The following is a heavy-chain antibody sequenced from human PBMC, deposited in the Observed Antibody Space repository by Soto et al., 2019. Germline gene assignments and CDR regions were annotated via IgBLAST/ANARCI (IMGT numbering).Heavy chain of an antibody. CDR2: IYYSGGT. Sequence: SETLSLTCSVSGGSISSYYWGWIRQPPGKGLEWIGHIYYSGGTSYNPSLKSRITISVDTSKNQFSLKLSSVTAADTAVYYCARDRRDSGYELDYWGQGTLVTVSS. D-gene: IGHD5-12*01. CDR3: ARDRRDSGYELDY. J-gene: IGHJ4*02. V-gene: IGHV4-59*01. CDR1: GGSISSYY.